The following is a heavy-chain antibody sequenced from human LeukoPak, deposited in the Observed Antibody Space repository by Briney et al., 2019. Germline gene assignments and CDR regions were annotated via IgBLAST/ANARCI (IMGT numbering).Heavy chain of an antibody. Sequence: ASVKVSCKASGGTFSSYAISWVRQAPGQGLEWMGRINPNSGGTNYAQKFQGRVTMTRDTSISTAYMELSRLRSDDTAVYYCARESAAAGIDYWGQGTLVTVSS. CDR3: ARESAAAGIDY. CDR1: GGTFSSYA. CDR2: INPNSGGT. V-gene: IGHV1-2*06. D-gene: IGHD6-13*01. J-gene: IGHJ4*02.